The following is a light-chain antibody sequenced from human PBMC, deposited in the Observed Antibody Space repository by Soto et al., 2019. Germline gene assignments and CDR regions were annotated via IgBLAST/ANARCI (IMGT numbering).Light chain of an antibody. CDR2: AAS. J-gene: IGKJ3*01. Sequence: DIQMTQSPSSLSASVGDRVTITCRASQSISSYLNWYQQKPGKAPKLLIYAASSLQSRVPSRFSGSGSGTDFTLTISSLQPEDFATYFCHQSYSTPRGFSFGPGTKVDIK. V-gene: IGKV1-39*01. CDR1: QSISSY. CDR3: HQSYSTPRGFS.